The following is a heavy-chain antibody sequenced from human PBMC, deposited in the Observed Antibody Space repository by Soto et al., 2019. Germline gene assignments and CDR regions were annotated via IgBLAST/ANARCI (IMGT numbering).Heavy chain of an antibody. Sequence: ASVKVSCKASGYTFTSYGISWVRQAPGQGLEWMGWISAYNGNTNYAQKLQGRVTMTTDTSTSTAYMELRSLRSDDTAVYYCARVPYYDFWSGYSSPVYYYYMDVWGKGTTVTVSS. CDR2: ISAYNGNT. CDR3: ARVPYYDFWSGYSSPVYYYYMDV. J-gene: IGHJ6*03. D-gene: IGHD3-3*01. CDR1: GYTFTSYG. V-gene: IGHV1-18*01.